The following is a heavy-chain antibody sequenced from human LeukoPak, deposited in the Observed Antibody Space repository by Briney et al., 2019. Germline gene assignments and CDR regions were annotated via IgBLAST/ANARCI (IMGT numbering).Heavy chain of an antibody. CDR3: ARVSPFDY. D-gene: IGHD3-3*02. V-gene: IGHV3-21*01. CDR2: ISSSSSYI. Sequence: GGSLRLSCAASGLTFSSHAMTWVRQTPGKGLEWVSSISSSSSYIYYADSVKGRFTISRDNAKNSLYLQMNSLRAEDTAVYYCARVSPFDYWGQGTLVTVSS. CDR1: GLTFSSHA. J-gene: IGHJ4*02.